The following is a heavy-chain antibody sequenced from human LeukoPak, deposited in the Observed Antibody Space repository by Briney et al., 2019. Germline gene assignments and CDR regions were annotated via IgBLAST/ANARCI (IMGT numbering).Heavy chain of an antibody. CDR1: GFTFSSYA. J-gene: IGHJ4*02. CDR3: ARDRGGDAVATIYD. D-gene: IGHD5-24*01. Sequence: GGSLRLSCAASGFTFSSYAMSWVRQPPGKGLEWVSSISGSGGSTYDADSVKGRFTISRDNSKNTLDLQMNSLRADDTAVYYCARDRGGDAVATIYDWGQGTLVTVSS. CDR2: ISGSGGST. V-gene: IGHV3-23*01.